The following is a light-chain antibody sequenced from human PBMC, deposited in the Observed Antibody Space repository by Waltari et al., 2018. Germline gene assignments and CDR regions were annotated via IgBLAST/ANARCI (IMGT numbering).Light chain of an antibody. CDR2: DAS. Sequence: EIVMTQSPATLSVSPGDRATLSCRASQNIRSKLAWYQQKPGQAPRLLIYDASTRATGIPARFSGSGSGTEFTLTISSLQSEDLAGYYCQQYNNWPPVTFGGGTKVEI. J-gene: IGKJ4*01. CDR1: QNIRSK. V-gene: IGKV3-15*01. CDR3: QQYNNWPPVT.